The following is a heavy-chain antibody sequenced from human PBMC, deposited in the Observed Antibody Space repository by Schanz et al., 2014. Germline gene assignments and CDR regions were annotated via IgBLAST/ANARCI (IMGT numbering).Heavy chain of an antibody. CDR2: TSNDGSFT. CDR3: VRDLGGDQTDY. J-gene: IGHJ4*02. CDR1: GFTFSDYY. V-gene: IGHV3-11*06. D-gene: IGHD4-17*01. Sequence: QVQLVDSGGGLVKPGGSLRLSCAASGFTFSDYYMTWIRQAPGKGLVWVSRTSNDGSFTTFADSVKGRFTISRDNAKNTLYLQVNSLRAEDTAVYYCVRDLGGDQTDYWGQGTLVTVSS.